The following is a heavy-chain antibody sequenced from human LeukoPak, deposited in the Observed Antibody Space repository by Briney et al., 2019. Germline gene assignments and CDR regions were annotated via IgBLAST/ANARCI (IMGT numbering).Heavy chain of an antibody. CDR1: GFTFSSYA. D-gene: IGHD2-21*02. CDR2: ISSNGGST. V-gene: IGHV3-64*01. CDR3: ARDSAHCGGDCYSDY. Sequence: PGGSLRLSCAASGFTFSSYAMHWVRQAPGKGLEYVSAISSNGGSTYCANSVKGRFTISRDNSKNTLYLQMGSLRAEDMAVYYCARDSAHCGGDCYSDYWGQGTLVTVSS. J-gene: IGHJ4*02.